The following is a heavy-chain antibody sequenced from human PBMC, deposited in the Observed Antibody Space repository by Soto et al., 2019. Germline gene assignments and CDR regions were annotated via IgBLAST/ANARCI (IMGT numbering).Heavy chain of an antibody. CDR3: DRQNAEAGGRVEH. J-gene: IGHJ4*02. CDR1: GGSISSGDYY. D-gene: IGHD1-26*01. V-gene: IGHV4-30-4*01. Sequence: ASETLSLTCTVSGGSISSGDYYWSWIRQPPGKGLEWIGYIYYSGSTYYNPSLKSRVTISVDTSKNQFSLKLSSVTAADTAVYYSDRQNAEAGGRVEHWGQGTLVTVSS. CDR2: IYYSGST.